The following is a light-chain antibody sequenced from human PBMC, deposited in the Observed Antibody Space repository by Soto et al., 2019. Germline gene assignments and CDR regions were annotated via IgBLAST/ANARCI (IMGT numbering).Light chain of an antibody. CDR1: QFINTY. CDR2: EAS. Sequence: EIVLTQSPATLSLSPGERATLSCRASQFINTYVAWYQHRPGQGPRLLIYEASKRATGIPARFSGSGSGTDFTLTISSLEPEDFAVYYCQQYNNWPPLTFGGGTKVEIK. J-gene: IGKJ4*01. V-gene: IGKV3-11*01. CDR3: QQYNNWPPLT.